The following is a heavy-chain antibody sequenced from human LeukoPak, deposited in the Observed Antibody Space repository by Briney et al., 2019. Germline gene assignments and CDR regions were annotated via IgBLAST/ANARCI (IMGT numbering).Heavy chain of an antibody. CDR2: IYHSGST. Sequence: SETLSLTCTVSGYSISSGYYWGWIRQPPGKGLEWIGSIYHSGSTYYNPSLKSRVTISVDTSKNQFSLKLSSVTAADTAVYYCARVWRYDSSGYYYGGVDYYFDYWGQGTLVTVSS. D-gene: IGHD3-22*01. CDR1: GYSISSGYY. V-gene: IGHV4-38-2*02. CDR3: ARVWRYDSSGYYYGGVDYYFDY. J-gene: IGHJ4*02.